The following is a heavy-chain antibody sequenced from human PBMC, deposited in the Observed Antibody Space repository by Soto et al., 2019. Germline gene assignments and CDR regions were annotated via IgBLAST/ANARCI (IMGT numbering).Heavy chain of an antibody. CDR3: ARENQLAPSFDY. CDR1: GGTFSSYA. Sequence: ASVKVSCKASGGTFSSYAISWVRQAPGQGLEWMGGIIPIFGTANYAQKFQGRVTITADESTSTAYMELSSLRSEDTAVYYCARENQLAPSFDYWGQGTLVTVSS. V-gene: IGHV1-69*13. D-gene: IGHD6-6*01. J-gene: IGHJ4*02. CDR2: IIPIFGTA.